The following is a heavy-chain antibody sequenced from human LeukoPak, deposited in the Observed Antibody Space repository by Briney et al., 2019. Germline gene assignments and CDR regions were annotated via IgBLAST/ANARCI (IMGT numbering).Heavy chain of an antibody. V-gene: IGHV1-18*01. J-gene: IGHJ3*02. Sequence: GASVKVSCKASGYTFTSYGISWVRQAPGQGLEWMGWISAYNGNTNYAQKLQGRVTMTTDTSTSTAYMELRSLRSDDTAVYYCAGAHCGGDCYSGRAFDIWGQGTMVTVSS. CDR1: GYTFTSYG. D-gene: IGHD2-21*02. CDR2: ISAYNGNT. CDR3: AGAHCGGDCYSGRAFDI.